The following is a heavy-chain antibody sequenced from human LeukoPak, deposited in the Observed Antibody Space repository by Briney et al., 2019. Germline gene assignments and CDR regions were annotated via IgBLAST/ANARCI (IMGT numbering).Heavy chain of an antibody. CDR3: ARVDPTVTLYYFDY. CDR2: INHSGST. Sequence: SETLSLTCAVYGGSFSGYYWSWIRQPPGKGLEWIGEINHSGSTNYNPSLKSRVTISVDTSKNQFSLKLSSVTAADTAVYYCARVDPTVTLYYFDYWGQGTLVTVSS. V-gene: IGHV4-34*01. CDR1: GGSFSGYY. D-gene: IGHD4-17*01. J-gene: IGHJ4*02.